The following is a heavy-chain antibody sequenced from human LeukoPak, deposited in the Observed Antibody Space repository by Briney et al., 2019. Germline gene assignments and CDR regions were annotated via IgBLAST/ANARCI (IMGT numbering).Heavy chain of an antibody. CDR2: INPNSGGT. CDR1: GYTFTGYY. Sequence: ASVKVSCKASGYTFTGYYMHWVRQAPGQGLEWMGWINPNSGGTNYQQKFQGRVTMTRDTSINTAYMELSRLRSDDTAVYYCARVGDYDAFDIWGQGTMVTVSS. J-gene: IGHJ3*02. CDR3: ARVGDYDAFDI. D-gene: IGHD4-17*01. V-gene: IGHV1-2*02.